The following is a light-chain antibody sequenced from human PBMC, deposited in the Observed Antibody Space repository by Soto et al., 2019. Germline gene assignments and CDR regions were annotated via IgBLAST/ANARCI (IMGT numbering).Light chain of an antibody. CDR2: GAS. CDR1: QSVSSN. Sequence: EIVMTQSPATLSVSPGERATLSCRASQSVSSNLAWYQQKPGQAPRLLIYGASSRATGIPDRFSGSGSATDFTLTISSLEPEDFAVYYCQQRSNWRTVTFGQGTRLEIK. J-gene: IGKJ5*01. V-gene: IGKV3-11*01. CDR3: QQRSNWRTVT.